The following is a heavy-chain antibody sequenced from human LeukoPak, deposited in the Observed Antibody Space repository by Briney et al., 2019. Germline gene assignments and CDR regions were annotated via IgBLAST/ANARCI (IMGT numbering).Heavy chain of an antibody. V-gene: IGHV4-4*02. CDR2: IYHSGST. Sequence: SETLSLTCAVSGGSISSSNWWSWVRQPPGKGLEWIGEIYHSGSTNYNPSLKSRVTISVDKSKNQFSLKLSSVTAADTAVYYCARASQQLVHWFDPWGQGTLVTVSS. CDR1: GGSISSSNW. J-gene: IGHJ5*02. CDR3: ARASQQLVHWFDP. D-gene: IGHD6-13*01.